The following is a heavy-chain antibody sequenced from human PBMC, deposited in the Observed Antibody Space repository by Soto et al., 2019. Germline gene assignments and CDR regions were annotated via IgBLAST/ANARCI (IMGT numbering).Heavy chain of an antibody. CDR2: INVATGNT. Sequence: HVHLVQSGAEVKKPGASVKVSCKASGYTFTRNHMHWVRQAPGQGLEWMGFINVATGNTRYSRKFQGRLILTRYTSANPTHLHLTGLTTEDSAVYYCARDGNIASLAAIAYWGSGTRLTVSS. CDR3: ARDGNIASLAAIAY. CDR1: GYTFTRNH. D-gene: IGHD3-16*02. J-gene: IGHJ4*02. V-gene: IGHV1-3*01.